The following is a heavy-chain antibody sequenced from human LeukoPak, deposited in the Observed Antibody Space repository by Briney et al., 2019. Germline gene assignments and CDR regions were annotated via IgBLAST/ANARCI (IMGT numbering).Heavy chain of an antibody. CDR2: ISYDGSNK. J-gene: IGHJ4*02. V-gene: IGHV3-30*18. Sequence: GGSMRLPCVASGFTFTSYAMSWVRQAPGKGLEWVAVISYDGSNKYYADSVKGRFTISRDNSKNTLYLQMNSLRAEDTAVYYCAKDLYRSGSYFAAGGYWGQGTLVTVSS. CDR3: AKDLYRSGSYFAAGGY. CDR1: GFTFTSYA. D-gene: IGHD3-10*01.